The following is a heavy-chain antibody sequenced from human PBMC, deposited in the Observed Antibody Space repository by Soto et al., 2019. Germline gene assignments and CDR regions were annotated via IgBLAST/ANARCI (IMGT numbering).Heavy chain of an antibody. CDR3: AKVDPWGVAAPGAFDI. Sequence: EVQLLESGGGLVQPGGSLRLSCAASGFTFSSYAMSWVRQAPGKGLEWVSAISGSGGSTYYADSVKGRFTISRDNSKNTLYLQMNSLRAEDTAVYYCAKVDPWGVAAPGAFDIWGQGTMVTVSS. V-gene: IGHV3-23*01. CDR2: ISGSGGST. CDR1: GFTFSSYA. D-gene: IGHD6-19*01. J-gene: IGHJ3*02.